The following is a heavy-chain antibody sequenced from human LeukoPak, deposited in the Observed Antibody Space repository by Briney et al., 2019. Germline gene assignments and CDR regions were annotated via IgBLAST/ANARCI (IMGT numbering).Heavy chain of an antibody. CDR3: ARVRSGYYLDY. CDR1: GFTFSNYG. CDR2: ISYDGRNK. J-gene: IGHJ4*02. V-gene: IGHV3-30*03. Sequence: PGRSLRLSCAASGFTFSNYGMHWVRQAPGKGLEWVAVISYDGRNKYYADSVKGRFTISRDNSKNTVYLQMNSLRAEDTAVYYCARVRSGYYLDYWGQGTLVTVSS. D-gene: IGHD5-12*01.